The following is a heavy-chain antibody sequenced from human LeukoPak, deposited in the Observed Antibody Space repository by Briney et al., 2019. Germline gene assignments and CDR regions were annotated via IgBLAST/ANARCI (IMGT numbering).Heavy chain of an antibody. D-gene: IGHD2-8*01. CDR3: ARGLRTNGVCYDAFDI. Sequence: SETLSLTCAVYGGSFSGCYWSWIRQPPGKGLEWIGEINHSGSTNYNLSLKSRVTISVDTSKNQFSLKLSSVTAADTAVYYCARGLRTNGVCYDAFDIWGQGTMVTVSS. CDR1: GGSFSGCY. J-gene: IGHJ3*02. CDR2: INHSGST. V-gene: IGHV4-34*01.